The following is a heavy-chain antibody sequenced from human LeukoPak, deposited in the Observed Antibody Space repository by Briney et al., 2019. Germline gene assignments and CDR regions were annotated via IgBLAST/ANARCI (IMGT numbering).Heavy chain of an antibody. V-gene: IGHV4-34*01. CDR1: GGSFSGYY. J-gene: IGHJ6*03. Sequence: SETLSLTCAVYGGSFSGYYWSWIRQPPGKGLEWIGEINHSGSTNYNPSLKSRVTISVDTSKNQFSLKLSSVTAADTAVYYCARILDCMDVWGKGTTVTVSS. CDR3: ARILDCMDV. CDR2: INHSGST. D-gene: IGHD2-15*01.